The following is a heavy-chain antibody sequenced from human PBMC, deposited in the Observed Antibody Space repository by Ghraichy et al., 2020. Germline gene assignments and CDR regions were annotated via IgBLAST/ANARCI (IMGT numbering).Heavy chain of an antibody. D-gene: IGHD3-3*01. CDR2: ISAYNGNT. V-gene: IGHV1-18*01. Sequence: GESLNISCKASGYTFTSYGFSWVRQAPGQGLEWMGWISAYNGNTNYAQKFQGRVTMTTDTSTSTAYMELRSLRSDDTAMYHCAREGVFGVGNYYYYYMDVWGKGTTVTVSS. J-gene: IGHJ6*03. CDR1: GYTFTSYG. CDR3: AREGVFGVGNYYYYYMDV.